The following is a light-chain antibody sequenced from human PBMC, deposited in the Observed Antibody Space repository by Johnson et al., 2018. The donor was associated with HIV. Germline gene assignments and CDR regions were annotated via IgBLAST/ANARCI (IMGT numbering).Light chain of an antibody. J-gene: IGLJ1*01. CDR2: ENN. Sequence: QSVLTQPPSVSAAPGQKVTISCSGSSSNIGNNYVSWYQQLPGTAPKLLIYENNKRPSGIPDRFSGSKSGTSATLGITGLQTGDEAYYYCGTWDSSMAPVFGTGSKVPVL. V-gene: IGLV1-51*02. CDR1: SSNIGNNY. CDR3: GTWDSSMAPV.